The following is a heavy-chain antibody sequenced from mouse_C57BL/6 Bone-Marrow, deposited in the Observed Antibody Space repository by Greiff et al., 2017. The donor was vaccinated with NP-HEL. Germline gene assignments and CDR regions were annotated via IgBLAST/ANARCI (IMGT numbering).Heavy chain of an antibody. V-gene: IGHV1-19*01. CDR3: ARTGVSSYYYFDD. Sequence: VQLQQSGPVLVKPGASVKMSCKASGYTFTDYYMNWVKQSHGKSLEWIGVINPYNGGTSYNQKFKGKATLTVDKSSSTAYMELNSLTSEDSAVYYCARTGVSSYYYFDDWGQGTTLTVSS. D-gene: IGHD1-1*01. J-gene: IGHJ2*01. CDR1: GYTFTDYY. CDR2: INPYNGGT.